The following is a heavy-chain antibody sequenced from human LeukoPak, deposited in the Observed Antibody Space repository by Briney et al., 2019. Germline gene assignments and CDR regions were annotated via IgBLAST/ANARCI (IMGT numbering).Heavy chain of an antibody. Sequence: SETLSLTCTVSGGSISSYYWSWTRQAPGKGLEWIGYIYYSGSTNYNPSLKSRVTISVDTSKNQFSLKLSSVTAADTAVYYCARGSYITGTTFLDYWGQGTLVTVSS. CDR1: GGSISSYY. D-gene: IGHD1-20*01. V-gene: IGHV4-59*01. J-gene: IGHJ4*02. CDR3: ARGSYITGTTFLDY. CDR2: IYYSGST.